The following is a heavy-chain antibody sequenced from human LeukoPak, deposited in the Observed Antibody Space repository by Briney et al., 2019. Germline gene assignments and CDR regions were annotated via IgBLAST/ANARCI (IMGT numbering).Heavy chain of an antibody. CDR2: IIHSGST. D-gene: IGHD3-9*01. Sequence: SETLSLTCAVYSGSFSGYYWSWIRQPPGKGLEWIGEIIHSGSTNYNPSLKSRVTISVDTSKNQISLKLSSVTAADTAVYYCAGGYDILTGQGGAFDIWGQGTKVTVSS. V-gene: IGHV4-34*12. CDR3: AGGYDILTGQGGAFDI. CDR1: SGSFSGYY. J-gene: IGHJ3*02.